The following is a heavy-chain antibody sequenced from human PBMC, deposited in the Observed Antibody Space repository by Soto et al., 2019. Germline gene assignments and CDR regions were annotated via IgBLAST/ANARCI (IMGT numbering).Heavy chain of an antibody. V-gene: IGHV3-9*01. Sequence: EVQLVESGGGLVQPGRSLRLSCVASGFTFDDYAMHWVRQAPGKGLEWVSGINWNSGMVGYADSVKGRFTISRDNAKNSLYLQMNSLRPEDTALYYCASMTSLKRNGWYFYSGLDVWGQGTTVTVSS. CDR1: GFTFDDYA. D-gene: IGHD2-2*01. J-gene: IGHJ6*02. CDR3: ASMTSLKRNGWYFYSGLDV. CDR2: INWNSGMV.